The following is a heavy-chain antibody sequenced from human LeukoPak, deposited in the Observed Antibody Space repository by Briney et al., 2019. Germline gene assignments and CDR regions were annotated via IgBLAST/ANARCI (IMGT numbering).Heavy chain of an antibody. V-gene: IGHV1-2*02. CDR1: GYTFTDYY. CDR2: IHPNSGDT. CDR3: ASLYCGGDCPWNAFDI. Sequence: ASVKVSCKASGYTFTDYYMHWVRQAPGQGLEWMGWIHPNSGDTHYAQKFQGTVTMTRDTSTSTAYMELSSLRSDDTAMYHCASLYCGGDCPWNAFDIWGQGTMVTVSS. J-gene: IGHJ3*02. D-gene: IGHD2-21*02.